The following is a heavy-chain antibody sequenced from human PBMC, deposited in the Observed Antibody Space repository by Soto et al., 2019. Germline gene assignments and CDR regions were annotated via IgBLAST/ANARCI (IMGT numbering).Heavy chain of an antibody. Sequence: ASVKVSCKASGYTFTSYAMNWVRQAPGQGLEWMGWINTNTGNPTYAQGFTGRFVFSLDTSVSTAYLQICSLKAEDTAVYYCARDAAPPTYDFWSGYYNRYYYYGMDVCGQGTTVTVSS. J-gene: IGHJ6*02. V-gene: IGHV7-4-1*01. CDR1: GYTFTSYA. D-gene: IGHD3-3*01. CDR2: INTNTGNP. CDR3: ARDAAPPTYDFWSGYYNRYYYYGMDV.